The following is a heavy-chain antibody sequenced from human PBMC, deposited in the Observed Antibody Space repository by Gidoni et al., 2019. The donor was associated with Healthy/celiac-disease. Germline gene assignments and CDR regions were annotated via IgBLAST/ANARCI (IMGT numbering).Heavy chain of an antibody. CDR1: GFTFSSYG. CDR2: ISYDGSNK. CDR3: AKDIDGLMDY. V-gene: IGHV3-30*18. D-gene: IGHD1-26*01. Sequence: QVQLVESGGGVVQPGRSLRLSCPASGFTFSSYGMHWVRQAPGKGLEWVAVISYDGSNKYYADSVKGRFTISRDNSKNTLYLQMNSLRAEDTAVYYCAKDIDGLMDYWGQGTLVTVSS. J-gene: IGHJ4*02.